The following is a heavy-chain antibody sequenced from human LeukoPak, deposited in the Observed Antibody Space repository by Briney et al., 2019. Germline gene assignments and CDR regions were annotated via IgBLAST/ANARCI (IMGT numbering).Heavy chain of an antibody. J-gene: IGHJ6*03. Sequence: GGSLRLSCAASGFTFSSYSMNWVRQAPGKGLVWVSRINSDGSSTSYADSVKGRFTISRDNAKNTLYLQMNSLRAEDTAVYYCARGGYYYYYYYMDVWGKGTTVTVSS. CDR1: GFTFSSYS. V-gene: IGHV3-74*01. CDR3: ARGGYYYYYYYMDV. D-gene: IGHD6-25*01. CDR2: INSDGSST.